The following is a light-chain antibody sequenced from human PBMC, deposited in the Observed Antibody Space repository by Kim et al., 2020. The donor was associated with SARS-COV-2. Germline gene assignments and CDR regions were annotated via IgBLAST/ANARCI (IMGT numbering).Light chain of an antibody. V-gene: IGLV2-23*02. J-gene: IGLJ2*01. CDR2: EVS. CDR1: SSDVGSYNL. CDR3: CSYAGSSTSVV. Sequence: QSITISCTETSSDVGSYNLVSWYQQHPGKAPKLMIYEVSKRPSGVSNRFSGSKSGNTASLTISGLQAEDEADYYCCSYAGSSTSVVFGGGNQLTVL.